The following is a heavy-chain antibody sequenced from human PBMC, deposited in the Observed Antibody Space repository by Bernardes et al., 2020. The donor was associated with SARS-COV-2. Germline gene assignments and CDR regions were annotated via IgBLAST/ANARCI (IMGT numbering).Heavy chain of an antibody. D-gene: IGHD3-3*01. CDR3: ARASRNSRFLEWSHAFDI. Sequence: SVKVSCKASGGTFSSYTISWVRQAPGQGLEWMGRIIPILGIANYAQKFQGRVTITADKSTSTAYMELSSLRSEDTAVYYCARASRNSRFLEWSHAFDIWGQGTMVTVPS. J-gene: IGHJ3*02. V-gene: IGHV1-69*02. CDR1: GGTFSSYT. CDR2: IIPILGIA.